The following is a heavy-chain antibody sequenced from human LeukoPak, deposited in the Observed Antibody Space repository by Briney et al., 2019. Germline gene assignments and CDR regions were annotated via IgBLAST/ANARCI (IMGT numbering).Heavy chain of an antibody. CDR2: ISYDGSNK. V-gene: IGHV3-30*18. CDR3: AKTYFDFYYYYYGMDV. Sequence: GGSLRLSCAASGFTFSSYGMHWVRQAPGKGLEGVAVISYDGSNKYYADSVKGRFTISRDNSKNTLYLQMNSLRAEDTAVYYCAKTYFDFYYYYYGMDVWGQGTTVTVSS. D-gene: IGHD3-9*01. CDR1: GFTFSSYG. J-gene: IGHJ6*02.